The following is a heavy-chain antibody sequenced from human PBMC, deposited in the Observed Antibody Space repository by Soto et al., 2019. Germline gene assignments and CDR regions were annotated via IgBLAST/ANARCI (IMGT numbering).Heavy chain of an antibody. CDR3: ARVKIETGGRGFDP. CDR1: GYTFSGHY. J-gene: IGHJ5*02. CDR2: VDPNRGDT. D-gene: IGHD2-8*02. Sequence: QVQLVQSGAEVKKPGASVKVSCKASGYTFSGHYIHWVRQAPGQRFEWMGWVDPNRGDTNNAQNFQGRVTLTRDTSINTAYMELTRLTSDDTAMYYCARVKIETGGRGFDPWGQGTLVTVSS. V-gene: IGHV1-2*02.